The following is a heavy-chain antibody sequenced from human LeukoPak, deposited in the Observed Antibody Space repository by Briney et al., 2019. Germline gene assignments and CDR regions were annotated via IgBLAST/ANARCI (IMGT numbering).Heavy chain of an antibody. CDR2: IHPGDSDT. V-gene: IGHV5-51*01. Sequence: GESLRISCKASGFDFPNYWIGWVRQTPGKGLEWMMIIHPGDSDTRYNPSFEGQVSISVDKSISTVYLQWGSLKASGTALYYCARNKYFGSGTLTYIGHWGQGTLVTVSS. J-gene: IGHJ4*02. CDR1: GFDFPNYW. CDR3: ARNKYFGSGTLTYIGH. D-gene: IGHD3-10*01.